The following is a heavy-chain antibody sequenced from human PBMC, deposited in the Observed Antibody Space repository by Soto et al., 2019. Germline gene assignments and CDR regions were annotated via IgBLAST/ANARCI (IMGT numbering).Heavy chain of an antibody. V-gene: IGHV3-9*01. CDR2: ISWNSGSI. CDR3: AKGGYYDFWSGTPGDYFDY. J-gene: IGHJ4*02. CDR1: GFTFDDYA. D-gene: IGHD3-3*01. Sequence: EVQLVESGGGLVQPGRSLRLSCAASGFTFDDYAMHWVQQAPGKGLEWVSGISWNSGSIGYADSVKGRFTISRDNAKNSLYLQMNSLRAEDTALYYCAKGGYYDFWSGTPGDYFDYWGQGTLVTVSS.